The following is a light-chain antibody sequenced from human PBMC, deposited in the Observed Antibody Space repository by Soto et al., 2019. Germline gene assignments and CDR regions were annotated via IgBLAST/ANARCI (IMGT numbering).Light chain of an antibody. J-gene: IGKJ5*01. V-gene: IGKV1-39*01. CDR2: AAS. CDR1: QSISSY. CDR3: QQANSFPIT. Sequence: DIQMTQTPSSLSASVGDRVIITCRASQSISSYLNWYQQKPGKAPKLLIYAASSLQSGVPSRFSGSGSVTDFTLTFSSLQPEDLATYYWQQANSFPITFGQGTRLEIK.